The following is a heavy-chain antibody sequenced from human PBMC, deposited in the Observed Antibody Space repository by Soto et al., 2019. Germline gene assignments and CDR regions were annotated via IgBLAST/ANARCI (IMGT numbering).Heavy chain of an antibody. CDR2: VRTGTTYQ. CDR3: ARGGEDITSPYGMDV. J-gene: IGHJ6*02. V-gene: IGHV3-21*01. D-gene: IGHD3-16*01. Sequence: EGRLVESGGGLVKPGGSLRLSCAASGFSFSAYTMIWVRQAPGKGLQWVSSVRTGTTYQEYADSVKGRFTISRDDADHLVFLQMESLGPEDTAVYSCARGGEDITSPYGMDVWGQGTTVTVSS. CDR1: GFSFSAYT.